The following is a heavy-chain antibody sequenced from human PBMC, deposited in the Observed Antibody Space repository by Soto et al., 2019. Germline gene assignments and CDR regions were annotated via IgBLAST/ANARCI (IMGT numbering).Heavy chain of an antibody. J-gene: IGHJ3*02. CDR3: ARRRITMIVVLFDAFDI. D-gene: IGHD3-22*01. CDR2: IFHSGST. Sequence: QVQLQESGPGLVKPSGTLSLTCAVSGGSISSSYWWSWVRQPPGKGLEWIGEIFHSGSTNYNPSLKSRVTISVDKSKNQFSLKLSSVTAADTAVYYCARRRITMIVVLFDAFDIWGQGTMVTVSS. V-gene: IGHV4-4*02. CDR1: GGSISSSYW.